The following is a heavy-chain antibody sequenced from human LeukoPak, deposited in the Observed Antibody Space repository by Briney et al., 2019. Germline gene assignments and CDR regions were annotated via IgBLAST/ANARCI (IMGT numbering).Heavy chain of an antibody. J-gene: IGHJ4*02. CDR2: IYSSEST. D-gene: IGHD7-27*01. V-gene: IGHV4-4*07. CDR1: GVSISSYY. CDR3: ARNWGTNYFDY. Sequence: SETLSLTCTVSGVSISSYYWSWIRQPAGKGLEWIGRIYSSESTNYNPSLKSRVTMSVDTSKNQFSLRLTSVTAADTAVYYCARNWGTNYFDYWGQGTLVTVSS.